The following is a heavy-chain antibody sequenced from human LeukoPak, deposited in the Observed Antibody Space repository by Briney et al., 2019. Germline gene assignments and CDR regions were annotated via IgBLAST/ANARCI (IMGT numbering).Heavy chain of an antibody. CDR2: MNPNSGNT. J-gene: IGHJ4*02. V-gene: IGHV1-8*01. D-gene: IGHD6-13*01. CDR1: GYTFTSYD. CDR3: ATELAAEGFDY. Sequence: SVKVSCKASGYTFTSYDINWVRQATGHGLEWMGWMNPNSGNTGYAQKFQGRVTMTEDTSTDTAYMELSSMRSEDTAVYYCATELAAEGFDYWGQGTLVTVSS.